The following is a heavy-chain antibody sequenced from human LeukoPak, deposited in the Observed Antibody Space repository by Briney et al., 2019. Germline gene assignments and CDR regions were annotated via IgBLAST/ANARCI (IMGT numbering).Heavy chain of an antibody. D-gene: IGHD3-9*01. CDR2: MSGSGGNT. CDR3: VKGDILTGYYSLGP. V-gene: IGHV3-23*01. Sequence: SGGSLRLSCAASGFTFSTYAMSWVRQAPGKGLEWVSAMSGSGGNTYYADSVKGRFTISRDNSKNTLYLQMSSLRTEDTAVYYCVKGDILTGYYSLGPWGQGTLVTVSS. J-gene: IGHJ5*02. CDR1: GFTFSTYA.